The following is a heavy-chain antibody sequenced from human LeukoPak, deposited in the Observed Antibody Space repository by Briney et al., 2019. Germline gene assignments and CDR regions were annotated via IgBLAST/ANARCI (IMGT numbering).Heavy chain of an antibody. CDR2: INPNSGGT. Sequence: ASVKVSCKASGYTFTGYYIHWVRQAPGQGLEWMGWINPNSGGTNYAQKFQGRVTITTDESTSTAYMELSSLRSEDTAVYYCARGGAYSNSKGWYYYYMDVWGKGTTVTVSS. V-gene: IGHV1-2*02. J-gene: IGHJ6*03. CDR1: GYTFTGYY. CDR3: ARGGAYSNSKGWYYYYMDV. D-gene: IGHD4-11*01.